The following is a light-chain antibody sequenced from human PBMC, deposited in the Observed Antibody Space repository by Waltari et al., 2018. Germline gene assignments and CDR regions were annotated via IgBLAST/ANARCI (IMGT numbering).Light chain of an antibody. Sequence: QSALTQPAPASGSPGQPITISCTGTSSVVGSCDLVAWYQQHPGKAPKLMIYEVYKRPSGVSNRFSGSKSGNTASLTISGLQAEDEADYYCCSYAGSSTFTFGGGTKLTVL. CDR2: EVY. J-gene: IGLJ2*01. CDR1: SSVVGSCDL. V-gene: IGLV2-23*02. CDR3: CSYAGSSTFT.